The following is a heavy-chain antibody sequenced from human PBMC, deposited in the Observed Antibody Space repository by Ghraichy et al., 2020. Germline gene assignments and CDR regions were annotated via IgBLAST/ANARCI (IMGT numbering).Heavy chain of an antibody. D-gene: IGHD1-26*01. CDR1: GGSISSGGYY. CDR3: ARRSWGSYTYYFDY. CDR2: NYYTGST. J-gene: IGHJ4*02. Sequence: SETLSLTCTVSGGSISSGGYYWSWIRQFPGEGLEWIGYNYYTGSTFFNPSLKSRISISVDIYKDQFSLTLSSVTAADTAVYYCARRSWGSYTYYFDYWGQGHLVTVSS. V-gene: IGHV4-31*03.